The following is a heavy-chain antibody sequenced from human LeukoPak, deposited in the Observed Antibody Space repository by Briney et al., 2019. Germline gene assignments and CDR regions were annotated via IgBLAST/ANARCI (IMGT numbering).Heavy chain of an antibody. J-gene: IGHJ6*04. D-gene: IGHD3-10*02. CDR1: GFSFSDYY. CDR3: AELGITMIGGV. CDR2: ISSSGSTI. V-gene: IGHV3-11*04. Sequence: GGSLRLSCAASGFSFSDYYMNWFRQAPGKGLEWVSYISSSGSTIYYADSVKGRFTISRDNAKNSLYLQMNSLRAEDTAVYYCAELGITMIGGVWGKGTTVTISS.